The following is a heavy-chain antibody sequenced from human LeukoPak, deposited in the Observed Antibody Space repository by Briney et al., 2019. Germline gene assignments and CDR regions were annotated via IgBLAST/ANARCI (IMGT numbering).Heavy chain of an antibody. CDR1: GGSFSGYY. J-gene: IGHJ4*02. V-gene: IGHV4-34*01. D-gene: IGHD5-12*01. CDR2: INHSGST. Sequence: SETLSLTCAVYGGSFSGYYWSWIRQPPGKGLEWIGEINHSGSTNYNPSLKSRVTISVDTSKNQFSLKLSSVTAADTAVYHCARTSEWLRFYWGLPTRLAHFDYWGQGPLVTVPS. CDR3: ARTSEWLRFYWGLPTRLAHFDY.